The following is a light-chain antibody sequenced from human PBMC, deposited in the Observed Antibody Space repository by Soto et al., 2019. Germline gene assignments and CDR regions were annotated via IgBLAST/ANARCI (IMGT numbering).Light chain of an antibody. CDR1: QSLNSNY. CDR2: GPS. J-gene: IGKJ4*01. CDR3: QQRSDWPPT. Sequence: EIGLTQSPGTLSLSTGERATLSCRASQSLNSNYLAWYQQRLGQAPRLLIYGPSTRATGIPDRFSGSGSGTDFTLTISSLEPEDFAVYYCQQRSDWPPTFAGGTKVAIK. V-gene: IGKV3D-20*02.